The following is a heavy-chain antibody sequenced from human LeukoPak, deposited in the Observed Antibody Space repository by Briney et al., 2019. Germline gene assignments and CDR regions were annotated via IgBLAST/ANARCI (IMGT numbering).Heavy chain of an antibody. CDR3: ARESGYSSGWYEGGFDY. J-gene: IGHJ4*02. D-gene: IGHD6-19*01. Sequence: GGSLRLSCAASGFTFSSYSMNWVRQAPGKGLEWVSYISSSSSTIYCADSVKGRFTISRDNAKNSLYLQMNSLRAEDTAVYYCARESGYSSGWYEGGFDYWGQGTLVTVSS. CDR2: ISSSSSTI. V-gene: IGHV3-48*01. CDR1: GFTFSSYS.